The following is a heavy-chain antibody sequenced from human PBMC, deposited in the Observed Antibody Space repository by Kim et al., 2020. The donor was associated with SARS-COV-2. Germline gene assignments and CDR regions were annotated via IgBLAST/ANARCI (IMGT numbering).Heavy chain of an antibody. CDR3: AREYYYDSSGLWIDY. D-gene: IGHD3-22*01. CDR1: GGSISSGGYY. V-gene: IGHV4-31*03. Sequence: SETLSLTCTVSGGSISSGGYYWSWIRQHPGKGLEWIGYIYYSGSTYYNPSLKSRVTISVDTSKNQFSLKLSSVTAADTAVYYCAREYYYDSSGLWIDYWGQGTLVTVSS. J-gene: IGHJ4*02. CDR2: IYYSGST.